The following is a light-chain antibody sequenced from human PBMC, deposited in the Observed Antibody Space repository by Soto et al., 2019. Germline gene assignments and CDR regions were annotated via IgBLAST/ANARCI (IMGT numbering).Light chain of an antibody. CDR2: LNSDGSH. J-gene: IGLJ2*01. CDR1: SGHSTYA. V-gene: IGLV4-69*01. CDR3: MSWGRGIGV. Sequence: QSVLTQSPSASASLGPSVKLTCTLTSGHSTYAIPWHQHQPHQGTHYMMKLNSDGSHSKGGVIPDRCSGSSPGSERYLTISRRQSDDESDYYCMSWGRGIGVFGGGTKLTVL.